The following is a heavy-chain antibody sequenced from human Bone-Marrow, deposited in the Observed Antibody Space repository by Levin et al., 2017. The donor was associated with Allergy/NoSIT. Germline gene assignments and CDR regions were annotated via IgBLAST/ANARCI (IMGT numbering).Heavy chain of an antibody. CDR3: ARELGVYDILTGYPGY. CDR1: GFTFGSYA. CDR2: IAHDGSNK. Sequence: GESLKISCAASGFTFGSYAMHWVRQAPGKGLEWVAVIAHDGSNKNYADSVKGRFTISRDNFKNTLYLLMNSLRAEDTAVYFCARELGVYDILTGYPGYWGQGTMVTVSS. V-gene: IGHV3-30-3*01. J-gene: IGHJ4*02. D-gene: IGHD3-9*01.